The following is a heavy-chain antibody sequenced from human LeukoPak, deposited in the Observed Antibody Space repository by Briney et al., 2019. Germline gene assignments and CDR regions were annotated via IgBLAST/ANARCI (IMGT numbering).Heavy chain of an antibody. CDR2: IRYDGNRK. J-gene: IGHJ6*03. V-gene: IGHV3-30*02. CDR3: VKSKQDSGWGHFFMEV. CDR1: GFSFNSYG. Sequence: GGSLRLSCAASGFSFNSYGMHWVRQAPGKGLEWVAFIRYDGNRKFYRESVKGRFTIHRDTSKNLLYLQMHSLGRDDTGVYFRVKSKQDSGWGHFFMEVWGKGTTVIASS. D-gene: IGHD6-19*01.